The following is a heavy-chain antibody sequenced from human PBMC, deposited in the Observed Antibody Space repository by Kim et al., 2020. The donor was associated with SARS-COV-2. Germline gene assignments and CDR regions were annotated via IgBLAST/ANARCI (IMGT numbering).Heavy chain of an antibody. J-gene: IGHJ4*02. Sequence: PGYGKGRFTISRDNVKNSVYLQMTSLRVGDTAVYYCARGPSYSSGWTGVDYWGQGTLVTVSS. CDR3: ARGPSYSSGWTGVDY. D-gene: IGHD6-19*01. V-gene: IGHV3-13*01.